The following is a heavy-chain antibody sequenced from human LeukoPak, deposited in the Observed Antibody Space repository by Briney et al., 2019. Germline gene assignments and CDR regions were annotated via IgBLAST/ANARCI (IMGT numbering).Heavy chain of an antibody. D-gene: IGHD2-2*01. CDR2: FSGSGGNT. CDR1: GFTFSSYA. V-gene: IGHV3-23*01. CDR3: AKDEVVPGYYYTDV. Sequence: GGSLRLSCAASGFTFSSYAMSWVRQAPGKGLEWVSPFSGSGGNTYYADSVKGRFTISRDNSKNTVYLQMNSLNAEDTAVYYCAKDEVVPGYYYTDVWGRGTTVTISS. J-gene: IGHJ6*03.